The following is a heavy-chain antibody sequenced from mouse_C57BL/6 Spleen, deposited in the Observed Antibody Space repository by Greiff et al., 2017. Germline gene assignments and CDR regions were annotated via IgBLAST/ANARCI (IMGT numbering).Heavy chain of an antibody. CDR1: GYTFTSYW. CDR3: TRGDYFGMNYFDY. V-gene: IGHV1-5*01. D-gene: IGHD1-1*01. Sequence: EVQLEQSGPVLARPGASVKMSCKASGYTFTSYWMHWVKQRPGPGLEWIGAIYPGNSDTSYNQKFQGKATLTAVTSASTAYMALSSLTTEDSAVSYSTRGDYFGMNYFDYWGQGTTLTVSA. CDR2: IYPGNSDT. J-gene: IGHJ2*01.